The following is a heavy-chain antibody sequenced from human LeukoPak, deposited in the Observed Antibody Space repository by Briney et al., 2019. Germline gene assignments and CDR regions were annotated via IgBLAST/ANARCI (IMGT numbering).Heavy chain of an antibody. Sequence: GGSLRLSCAASGFTFSSYSMNWVRQAPGKGLEWVSYISSSSSTIYYADSVKGRFTISRDNAKNSLYLQMNSLRAEDTAVYYCARGRSIFGPRGMDVWGKGTMVTVSS. J-gene: IGHJ6*04. V-gene: IGHV3-48*01. CDR2: ISSSSSTI. CDR1: GFTFSSYS. D-gene: IGHD3-3*01. CDR3: ARGRSIFGPRGMDV.